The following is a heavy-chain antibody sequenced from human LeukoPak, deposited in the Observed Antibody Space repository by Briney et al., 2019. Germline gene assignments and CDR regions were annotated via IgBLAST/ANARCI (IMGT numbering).Heavy chain of an antibody. J-gene: IGHJ3*02. CDR1: GFTFSSYG. CDR2: ISYDGSNK. Sequence: GGSLRLSCAASGFTFSSYGMHWVRQAPGKGLEWVAVISYDGSNKYYADSVKGRFTISRDSSKNTLYLQMNSLRAEDTAVYYCAKNYGDYLTDAFDIWGQGTMVTVSS. D-gene: IGHD4-17*01. CDR3: AKNYGDYLTDAFDI. V-gene: IGHV3-30*18.